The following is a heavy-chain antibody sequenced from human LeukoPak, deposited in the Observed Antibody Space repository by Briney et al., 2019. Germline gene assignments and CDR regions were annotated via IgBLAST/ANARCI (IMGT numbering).Heavy chain of an antibody. V-gene: IGHV3-23*01. Sequence: SGRSLRLSCAASGFTFSSYGMHWVRQAPGKGLEWVSAISGSGGSTYYADSVKGRFTISRDNSKNTLYLQMNSLRAEDTAVYYCAKGVPGSSGYWDYWGQGTLVTVSS. CDR2: ISGSGGST. CDR3: AKGVPGSSGYWDY. CDR1: GFTFSSYG. D-gene: IGHD3-22*01. J-gene: IGHJ4*02.